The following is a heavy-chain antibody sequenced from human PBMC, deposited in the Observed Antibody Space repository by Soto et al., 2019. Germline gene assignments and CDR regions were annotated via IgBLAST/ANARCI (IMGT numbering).Heavy chain of an antibody. J-gene: IGHJ4*02. CDR3: ATLGVAATSTHFDY. V-gene: IGHV4-59*08. Sequence: SETLSLTCTVSGGSISSYYWSWIRQPPGKGLEWIGYIYYSGSTNYNPSLKSRVTISVDTSKNQFSLKLSSVTAADTAVYYCATLGVAATSTHFDYWGQGTLVTVSS. D-gene: IGHD2-15*01. CDR2: IYYSGST. CDR1: GGSISSYY.